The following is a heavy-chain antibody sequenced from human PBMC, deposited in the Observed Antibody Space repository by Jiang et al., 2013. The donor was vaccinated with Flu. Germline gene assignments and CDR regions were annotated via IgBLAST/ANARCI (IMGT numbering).Heavy chain of an antibody. V-gene: IGHV2-70*01. J-gene: IGHJ4*02. CDR2: IDWDDDK. Sequence: LEWLALIDWDDDKYYCTSLRTRLTISKDASKNQVVLIMTHMDPVDTATYYCARSASGNCHYFDYWGQGALVTVSS. D-gene: IGHD4-23*01. CDR3: ARSASGNCHYFDY.